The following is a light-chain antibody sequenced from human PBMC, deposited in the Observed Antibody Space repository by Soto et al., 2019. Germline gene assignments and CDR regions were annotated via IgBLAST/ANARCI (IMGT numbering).Light chain of an antibody. CDR2: GAS. V-gene: IGKV3-15*01. Sequence: EIVLTQSPATLSVSPGERVTLSCRASQRISSKLGLYQQRPGQAPRLLIYGASTRATGIPARFSGSGSGIVFTINISCLSSEDFAVYYCQKYENWRRISFGQGSRLEIK. CDR1: QRISSK. CDR3: QKYENWRRIS. J-gene: IGKJ5*01.